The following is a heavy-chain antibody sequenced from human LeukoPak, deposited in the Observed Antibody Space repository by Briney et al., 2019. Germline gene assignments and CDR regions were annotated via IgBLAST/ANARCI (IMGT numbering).Heavy chain of an antibody. CDR1: GGSISSGYYY. Sequence: SETLSLTCTVSGGSISSGYYYWSWIRQPPGKGLEWIGYIYYSGSTYYNPSLKSRVTISVDTSKNQFSLKLSSVTAADTAVYYCAGLPLSHYYMDVWGKGTTVTVSS. CDR2: IYYSGST. V-gene: IGHV4-30-4*08. J-gene: IGHJ6*03. CDR3: AGLPLSHYYMDV.